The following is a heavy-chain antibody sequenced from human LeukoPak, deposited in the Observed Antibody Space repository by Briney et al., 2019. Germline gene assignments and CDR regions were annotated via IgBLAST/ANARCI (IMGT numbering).Heavy chain of an antibody. V-gene: IGHV1-46*01. Sequence: ASVEVSCKASGYTFTSYYMHWVRQAPGQGLEWMGIINPSGGSTSYAQKFQGRVTMTRDTSTSTVYMELSSLRSEDTAVYYCARGLGLDYYDSSGSYWGQGTLVTVSS. CDR3: ARGLGLDYYDSSGSY. J-gene: IGHJ4*02. CDR1: GYTFTSYY. CDR2: INPSGGST. D-gene: IGHD3-22*01.